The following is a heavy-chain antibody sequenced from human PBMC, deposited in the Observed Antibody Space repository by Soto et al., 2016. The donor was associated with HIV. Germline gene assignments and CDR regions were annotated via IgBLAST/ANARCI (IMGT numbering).Heavy chain of an antibody. CDR2: INNDGSST. J-gene: IGHJ4*02. Sequence: EVQLVESGGSLVQPGGSLRLSCVASKFIFKNSWMHWVRQTPGKGLVWVSRINNDGSSTAYADSVQGRFTISRDNAKNTLYLQMRRLSAEDTAVYYCARDLMTGFNTRPTKDYWGQGTLVTVSS. CDR3: ARDLMTGFNTRPTKDY. D-gene: IGHD2-15*01. CDR1: KFIFKNSW. V-gene: IGHV3-74*03.